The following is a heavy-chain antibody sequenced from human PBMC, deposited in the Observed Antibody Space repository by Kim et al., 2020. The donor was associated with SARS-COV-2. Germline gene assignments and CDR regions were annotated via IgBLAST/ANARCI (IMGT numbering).Heavy chain of an antibody. CDR2: ISTSGSTI. CDR1: GFTFNTYE. Sequence: GGSLRLSCVASGFTFNTYEMNWVRQAPGKGLEWVSFISTSGSTIYYADSVRGRFTISRDNAKNSLYLQMHSLRAEDTAVYYCARRSYDYVWGSLRKDAFDIWGQGTMVTVSS. J-gene: IGHJ3*02. CDR3: ARRSYDYVWGSLRKDAFDI. V-gene: IGHV3-48*03. D-gene: IGHD3-16*01.